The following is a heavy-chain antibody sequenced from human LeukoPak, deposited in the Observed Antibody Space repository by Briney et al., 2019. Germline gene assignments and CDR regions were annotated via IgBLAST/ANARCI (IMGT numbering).Heavy chain of an antibody. CDR2: LYHSGST. D-gene: IGHD4-17*01. V-gene: IGHV4-38-2*01. Sequence: SETLSLTCAVSGFSISTGYFWGWIRQPPGKGLEWIGSLYHSGSTYYNPSLKSRVTISADTSKNQFSLKLTSVTAADTSVYYCAKVGAYGDYARHDYWGQGTLVTVSS. J-gene: IGHJ4*02. CDR3: AKVGAYGDYARHDY. CDR1: GFSISTGYF.